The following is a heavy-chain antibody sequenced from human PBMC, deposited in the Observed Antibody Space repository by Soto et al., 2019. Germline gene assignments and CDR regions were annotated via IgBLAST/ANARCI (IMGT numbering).Heavy chain of an antibody. Sequence: QVTLKESGPTLVKPTQTLTLTCTFSGFSFSTSGVGVGWIRQPPGKALEWLALIYWDENNRYSPSLKSRLTXTXDXFKHQVVLTKTNMDPVDTATYYCAHRASSGYGLLDYWGPGTLVTVSS. D-gene: IGHD5-12*01. V-gene: IGHV2-5*02. CDR1: GFSFSTSGVG. CDR3: AHRASSGYGLLDY. J-gene: IGHJ4*02. CDR2: IYWDENN.